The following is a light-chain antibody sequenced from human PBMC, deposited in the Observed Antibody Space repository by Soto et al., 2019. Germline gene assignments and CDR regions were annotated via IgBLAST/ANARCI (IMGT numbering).Light chain of an antibody. J-gene: IGLJ3*02. CDR2: DNN. V-gene: IGLV1-51*01. CDR3: GTWDSSRRAGV. Sequence: QSVLTQPPSLSAAPGQKVTISCSGSSSNIAKNYVAWYQQLPGTAPKLLIYDNNKRPSGIPDRFSGSKSGTSATLGITGLQTGDEADYYCGTWDSSRRAGVFGGGTKVTVL. CDR1: SSNIAKNY.